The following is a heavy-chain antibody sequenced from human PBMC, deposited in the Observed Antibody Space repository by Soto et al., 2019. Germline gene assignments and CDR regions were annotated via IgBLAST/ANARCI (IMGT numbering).Heavy chain of an antibody. CDR2: IYYSVST. V-gene: IGHV4-59*11. J-gene: IGHJ4*02. D-gene: IGHD2-2*03. CDR3: ASGWMAAFDN. Sequence: SETLSLTCNVTGDSIKTHYWSWIRQAPGKGLEWIGYIYYSVSTLYNPSLKRRVTISADTAKNQFSLRLTSLTAADTAVYYCASGWMAAFDNWGQGTLVTVSS. CDR1: GDSIKTHY.